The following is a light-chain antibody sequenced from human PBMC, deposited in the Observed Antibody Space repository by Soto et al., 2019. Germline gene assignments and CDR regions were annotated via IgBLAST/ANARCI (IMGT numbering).Light chain of an antibody. CDR1: QSVSNS. CDR3: QQSFSTPPT. J-gene: IGKJ2*01. Sequence: DIQMTQSPSSLSASVGDRVTTACRASQSVSNSVNWFQQKAGRAPRLLIFLTSKLQSGVPSRFTGSGSGTDFTLTISSLQPEDSATYFCQQSFSTPPTFGQGTKLEIK. V-gene: IGKV1-39*01. CDR2: LTS.